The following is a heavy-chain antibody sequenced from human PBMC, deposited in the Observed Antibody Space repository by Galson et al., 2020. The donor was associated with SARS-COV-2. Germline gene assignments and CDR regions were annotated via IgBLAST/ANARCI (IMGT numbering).Heavy chain of an antibody. Sequence: ASVKVSCTASEYIFSNNDINWVRQAPGQGLEWLGWMNPKSGSTGYARKLQGRITMTRDTSKTTVYMELSSLRSEDTAVYYCARDAPLRGTYKNYYYYYGLDVWGQGTTVTVSS. CDR3: ARDAPLRGTYKNYYYYYGLDV. CDR2: MNPKSGST. J-gene: IGHJ6*02. D-gene: IGHD1-1*01. CDR1: EYIFSNND. V-gene: IGHV1-8*02.